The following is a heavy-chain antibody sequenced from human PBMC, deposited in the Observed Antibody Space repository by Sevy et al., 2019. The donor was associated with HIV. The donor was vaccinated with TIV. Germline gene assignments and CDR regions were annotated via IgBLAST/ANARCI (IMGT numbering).Heavy chain of an antibody. Sequence: ASVKVSCKDSGYTFNAFFIHWVRQAPGQGLEWMAWINPDRGDRKYTRNFQGRITVTRDTSRNTAYMELRSLRSDDTGVYYCARPGGYTYGSLPDYWGQGTLVTVSS. CDR2: INPDRGDR. CDR1: GYTFNAFF. CDR3: ARPGGYTYGSLPDY. D-gene: IGHD5-18*01. J-gene: IGHJ4*02. V-gene: IGHV1-2*02.